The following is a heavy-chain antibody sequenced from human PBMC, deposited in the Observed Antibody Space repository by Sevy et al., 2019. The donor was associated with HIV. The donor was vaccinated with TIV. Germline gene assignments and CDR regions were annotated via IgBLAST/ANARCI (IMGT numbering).Heavy chain of an antibody. CDR1: GFSFRSYE. J-gene: IGHJ4*02. Sequence: GGSLRLSCAASGFSFRSYEMNWVRQAPGKGLEWVSYITNSGTSMYYSDSVRGRFTISRDNARNSLYLQMNSLRGEDTAVYYCARDLPPSATTVAYFDCWGQGTLVTVSS. V-gene: IGHV3-48*03. CDR2: ITNSGTSM. CDR3: ARDLPPSATTVAYFDC. D-gene: IGHD4-17*01.